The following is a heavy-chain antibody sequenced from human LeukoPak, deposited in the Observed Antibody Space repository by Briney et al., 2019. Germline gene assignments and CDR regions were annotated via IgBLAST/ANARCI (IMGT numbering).Heavy chain of an antibody. Sequence: ASVKVSCKASGYTFTSYDINWVRQATGQGLEWMGWMNPDSGNTGYAQKFQGRVTITRNTSISTAYMELSSLRSEDTAVYYCARGPYCRSMSCPYWFDPWGQGTLVTVSS. J-gene: IGHJ5*02. V-gene: IGHV1-8*01. CDR2: MNPDSGNT. D-gene: IGHD2-2*01. CDR1: GYTFTSYD. CDR3: ARGPYCRSMSCPYWFDP.